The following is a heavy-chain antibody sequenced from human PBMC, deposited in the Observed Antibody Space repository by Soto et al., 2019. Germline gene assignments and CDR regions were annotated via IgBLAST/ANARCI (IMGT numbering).Heavy chain of an antibody. CDR3: ARDLAAVXXXXDX. J-gene: IGHJ4*02. D-gene: IGHD6-13*01. Sequence: QVQLQESGPGLLKPSETLSLTCTVSGGSISSYFYIWVRQPPGKGLEWIGSVYYTGTTDYNPSLKSRVTISVDTSKTQFSLNLRSVTAADTAVYYCARDLAAVXXXXDXWGRXTLVTVSS. CDR2: VYYTGTT. V-gene: IGHV4-59*01. CDR1: GGSISSYF.